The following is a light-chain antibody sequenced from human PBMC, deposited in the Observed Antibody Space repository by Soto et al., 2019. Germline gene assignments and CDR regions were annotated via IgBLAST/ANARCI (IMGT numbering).Light chain of an antibody. CDR2: LNRDGSH. Sequence: QTVVTQSPSASASLGASVKLTCTLSSGHSNYAIAWHQQQPEKGPRCLMKLNRDGSHSKGDGLPNRFSGSSSGAERYLTISSLQSEDEADYYCQTWGTGIVIFGGGTQLTVL. V-gene: IGLV4-69*01. CDR1: SGHSNYA. CDR3: QTWGTGIVI. J-gene: IGLJ2*01.